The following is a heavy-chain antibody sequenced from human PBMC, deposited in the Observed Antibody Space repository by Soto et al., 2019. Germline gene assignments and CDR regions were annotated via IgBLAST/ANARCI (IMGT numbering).Heavy chain of an antibody. CDR1: GGSISSYY. V-gene: IGHV4-59*08. CDR2: IYYSGST. J-gene: IGHJ5*02. CDR3: ARVAAAGLWGWFVP. Sequence: SETLSLTCTVSGGSISSYYWSWIRQPPGKGLEWIGYIYYSGSTNYNPSLKSRVTISVDTSKNQFSLKLSSVTAADTAVYYCARVAAAGLWGWFVPWGQGTLVTVS. D-gene: IGHD6-13*01.